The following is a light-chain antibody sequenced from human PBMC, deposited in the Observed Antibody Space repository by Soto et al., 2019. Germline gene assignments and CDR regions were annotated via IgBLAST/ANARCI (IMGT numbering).Light chain of an antibody. Sequence: QSVLTQPGSLSGALVQSITISCTGTGSDIGGYNYLSWFQHHPRKAPNLLIYDVTNRPSGVPSCLSVSKSGSTASLTISRLQAEDEADYYCSSYTSSSSYVFGTGTKVTVL. V-gene: IGLV2-14*01. CDR1: GSDIGGYNY. J-gene: IGLJ1*01. CDR2: DVT. CDR3: SSYTSSSSYV.